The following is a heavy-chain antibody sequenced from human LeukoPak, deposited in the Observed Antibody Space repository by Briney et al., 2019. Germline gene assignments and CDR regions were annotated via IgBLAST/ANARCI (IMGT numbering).Heavy chain of an antibody. CDR2: ISGSGGST. J-gene: IGHJ6*02. Sequence: GGSLRLSCAASGFTFSSYSMNWVRQAPGKGLEWVSAISGSGGSTYYADSVKGRFTISRDNSKNTLYLQMNSLRAEDTAVYYCAKGLGGVLRFLEWLLTPKDYYYGMDVWGQGTTVTVSS. CDR1: GFTFSSYS. V-gene: IGHV3-23*01. D-gene: IGHD3-3*01. CDR3: AKGLGGVLRFLEWLLTPKDYYYGMDV.